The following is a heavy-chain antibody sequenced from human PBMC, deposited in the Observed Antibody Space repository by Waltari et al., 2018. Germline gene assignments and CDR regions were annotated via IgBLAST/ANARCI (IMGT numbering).Heavy chain of an antibody. CDR3: SGGGGIGVSHL. CDR1: GGSISSGPYY. V-gene: IGHV4-39*02. CDR2: MHSTGTT. D-gene: IGHD3-3*01. J-gene: IGHJ4*01. Sequence: HLLLQESGPGLVKPSETLSLTCTVSGGSISSGPYYWSWIRQSPQKGLEWVASMHSTGTTYYNPSLTGRLTISVDASQTHCSLNLRSVTAADTALYFCSGGGGIGVSHLWDHGIRVTVSS.